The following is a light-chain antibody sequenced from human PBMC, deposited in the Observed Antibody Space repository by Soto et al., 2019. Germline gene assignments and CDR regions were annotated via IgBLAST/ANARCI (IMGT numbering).Light chain of an antibody. CDR3: QQFDDSVT. CDR1: HSVSRTY. Sequence: EIVLTQSRVTLSLSPGRRSTLSCRASHSVSRTYLAWYQQKPGQAPRLLIYGTSDRATGTPGRFSGSGSGTDFTLTISRLEPEDSAVYYCQQFDDSVTFGQGTRLEIK. J-gene: IGKJ5*01. CDR2: GTS. V-gene: IGKV3-20*01.